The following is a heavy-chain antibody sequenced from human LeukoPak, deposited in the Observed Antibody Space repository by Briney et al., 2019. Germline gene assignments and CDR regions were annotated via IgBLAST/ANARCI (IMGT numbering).Heavy chain of an antibody. D-gene: IGHD3-10*01. V-gene: IGHV1-2*06. CDR3: ARDWASGSYPAVGFDP. J-gene: IGHJ5*02. Sequence: GASVKVSCKASGYTFTGYYMHWVRQAPGQGLEWMGRINPNSGGTNYAQKFQGRVTMTRDTSISTAYMELSRLRSDDTAVYYCARDWASGSYPAVGFDPWGQGTLVTVSS. CDR2: INPNSGGT. CDR1: GYTFTGYY.